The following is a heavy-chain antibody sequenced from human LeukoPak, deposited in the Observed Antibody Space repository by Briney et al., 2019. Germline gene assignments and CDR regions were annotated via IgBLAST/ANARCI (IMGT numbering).Heavy chain of an antibody. CDR3: ATVIENWFDP. CDR2: VFYSGTT. Sequence: SETLSLTCTVSGGSVSSTTYYWGWIRQPPGKALEWIGSVFYSGTTYYNPSLKSRVTMPVDTSKNQFSLNLNSVTAADTAVYYCATVIENWFDPWGQGTLVTVSS. J-gene: IGHJ5*02. V-gene: IGHV4-39*01. D-gene: IGHD3-22*01. CDR1: GGSVSSTTYY.